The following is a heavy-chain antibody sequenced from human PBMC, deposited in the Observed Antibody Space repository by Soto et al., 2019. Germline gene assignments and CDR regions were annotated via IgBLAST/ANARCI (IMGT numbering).Heavy chain of an antibody. J-gene: IGHJ4*02. CDR1: GFTFSSFA. V-gene: IGHV3-23*01. D-gene: IGHD6-13*01. CDR2: VRSTDETA. CDR3: AKVRYRSWYFDN. Sequence: VNLLESGGTLVQPGGSLTISCAASGFTFSSFAMSWVRQAPGKGLEWVSTVRSTDETASYADSVKGRFTVSRDNSNSTLFLHMNRLRVDDTALYFCAKVRYRSWYFDNWGQGTLVTGSS.